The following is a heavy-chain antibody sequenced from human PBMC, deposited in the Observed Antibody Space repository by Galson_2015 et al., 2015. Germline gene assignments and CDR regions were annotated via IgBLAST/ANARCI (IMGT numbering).Heavy chain of an antibody. CDR1: GYGFTSYW. CDR3: ARSRPDYDILTGYPQYYFDY. V-gene: IGHV5-10-1*01. D-gene: IGHD3-9*01. Sequence: QSGAEVKKPGESLRISCKGSGYGFTSYWISWVRQMPGKGLEWMGRIDPSDSYTNYSPSFQGHVTISADKSISTAYLQWSSLKASDTAMYYCARSRPDYDILTGYPQYYFDYWGQGTLVTVSS. J-gene: IGHJ4*02. CDR2: IDPSDSYT.